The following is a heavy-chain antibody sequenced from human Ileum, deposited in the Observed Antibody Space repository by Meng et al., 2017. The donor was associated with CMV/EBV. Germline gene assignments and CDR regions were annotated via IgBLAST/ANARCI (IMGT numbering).Heavy chain of an antibody. CDR3: ARASKDYVGGHWDYGMDV. J-gene: IGHJ6*02. V-gene: IGHV3-13*01. CDR1: GFTFSRYD. CDR2: IGTIFDT. Sequence: ESLKISCAASGFTFSRYDIQWVRQAPGKGLEWRSAIGTIFDTFYPDSVQGRFTISRDNSKSSLFLQMNNLRDGDTAVYYCARASKDYVGGHWDYGMDVWGQGTTVTVSS. D-gene: IGHD2-21*01.